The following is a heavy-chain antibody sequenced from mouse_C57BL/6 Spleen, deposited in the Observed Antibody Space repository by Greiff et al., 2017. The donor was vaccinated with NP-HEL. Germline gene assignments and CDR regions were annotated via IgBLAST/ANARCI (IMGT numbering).Heavy chain of an antibody. CDR1: GFTFSDYG. CDR2: ISSGSSTI. V-gene: IGHV5-17*01. D-gene: IGHD1-1*01. J-gene: IGHJ4*01. Sequence: EVKLVESGGGLVKPGGSLKLSCAAPGFTFSDYGMHWVRQAPEKGLEWVAYISSGSSTIYYADTVKGRFTISRDNAKNTLFLQMTSLRSEDTAMYYCANLLLRAMDYWGQGTSVTVSS. CDR3: ANLLLRAMDY.